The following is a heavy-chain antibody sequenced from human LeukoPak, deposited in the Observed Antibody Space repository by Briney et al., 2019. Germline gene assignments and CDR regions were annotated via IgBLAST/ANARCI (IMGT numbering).Heavy chain of an antibody. CDR1: GFTFSNFW. Sequence: GGSLRLSCAASGFTFSNFWMHWVRHVPGGGLVWVSRIDNDGNDLTYADSVKGRFTISRDNAKNTLDLQMNSLRDEDTGIYYCVRDRPHNWFDPWGQGTLVIVSS. V-gene: IGHV3-74*03. CDR3: VRDRPHNWFDP. CDR2: IDNDGNDL. J-gene: IGHJ5*02.